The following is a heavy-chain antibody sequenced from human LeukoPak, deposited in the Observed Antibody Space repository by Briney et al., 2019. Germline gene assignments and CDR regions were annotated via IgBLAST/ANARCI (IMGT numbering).Heavy chain of an antibody. CDR1: GYSISSGYY. CDR2: IYHSGST. CDR3: ARVISWSWFDP. D-gene: IGHD3-3*01. V-gene: IGHV4-38-2*02. J-gene: IGHJ5*02. Sequence: SETLSLTCTVSGYSISSGYYWGWIRQPPGKGLEWIGSIYHSGSTYYNPSLKSRVTISVDTSKNQLSLKLSSVTAADTAVYYCARVISWSWFDPWGQGTLVTVSS.